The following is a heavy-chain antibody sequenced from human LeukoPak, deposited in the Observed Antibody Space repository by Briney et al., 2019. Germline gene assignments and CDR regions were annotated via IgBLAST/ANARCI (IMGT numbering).Heavy chain of an antibody. V-gene: IGHV4-4*07. D-gene: IGHD3-3*01. CDR3: AKDRITIFGVVNQDAFDI. CDR1: GGSISSYY. CDR2: IYTSGST. J-gene: IGHJ3*02. Sequence: PSETLSLTCTVSGGSISSYYWSSIRQPAGQGLEWIGRIYTSGSTNYNPSLKSRVTMSVDTSKYQFSLTLSSVTAADRAVYYCAKDRITIFGVVNQDAFDIWGQGTMVTVSS.